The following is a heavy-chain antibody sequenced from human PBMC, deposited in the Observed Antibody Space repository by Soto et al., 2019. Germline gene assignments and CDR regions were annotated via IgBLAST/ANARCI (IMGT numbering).Heavy chain of an antibody. CDR2: THHSGST. J-gene: IGHJ6*02. D-gene: IGHD3-10*01. CDR1: GGSITAHY. CDR3: ARHGFGQLHGLVDV. V-gene: IGHV4-59*08. Sequence: QVQLQESGPGLVKPSETLSLTCSVSGGSITAHYCSWFRQPPGKGLEWIGYTHHSGSTDYNPSLKSRVTMSVDTSNTRFSLTLISVTAADTARYYCARHGFGQLHGLVDVWGPGTTVTVSS.